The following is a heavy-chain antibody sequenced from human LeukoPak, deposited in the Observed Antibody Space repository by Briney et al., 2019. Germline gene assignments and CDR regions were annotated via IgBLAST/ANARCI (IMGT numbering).Heavy chain of an antibody. D-gene: IGHD3-22*01. J-gene: IGHJ4*02. CDR3: ARDMRQHYYDSSGYQPFDY. Sequence: SVKVSCKASGGTFISYAISWVRQAPGQGLEWMGGIIPTFGTANYAQKFQGRVTITADESTSTAYMELSSLRSEDTAVYYCARDMRQHYYDSSGYQPFDYWGQGTLVTVSS. CDR1: GGTFISYA. CDR2: IIPTFGTA. V-gene: IGHV1-69*13.